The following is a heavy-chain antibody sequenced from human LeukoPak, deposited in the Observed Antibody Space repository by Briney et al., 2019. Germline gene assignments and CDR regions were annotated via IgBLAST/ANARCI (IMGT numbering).Heavy chain of an antibody. CDR3: ARDKGSRATQFDY. CDR1: GFTFSSYA. V-gene: IGHV3-21*04. J-gene: IGHJ4*02. CDR2: ISRGSDHI. D-gene: IGHD1-26*01. Sequence: GGSLRLSCAASGFTFSSYAMNWVRQAPGKGLEWVSSISRGSDHIFYADSMKGRFTISRDNAKNSLYLQMNSLGAEDTAVYYCARDKGSRATQFDYWGQGTLVTVSS.